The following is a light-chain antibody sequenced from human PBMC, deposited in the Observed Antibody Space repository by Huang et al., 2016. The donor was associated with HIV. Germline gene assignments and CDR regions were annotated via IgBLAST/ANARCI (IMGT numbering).Light chain of an antibody. Sequence: EIVLTQSPGTLSLSPGERATLSCGASQTVSNNFLAWYQHKPGQAPRLLIYAASSRATGSPDRFSGSGSRRDFNLTISRLEPEDFAVYYCHQYGTSVGTFGPGTKVDVK. CDR1: QTVSNNF. J-gene: IGKJ1*01. CDR2: AAS. CDR3: HQYGTSVGT. V-gene: IGKV3-20*01.